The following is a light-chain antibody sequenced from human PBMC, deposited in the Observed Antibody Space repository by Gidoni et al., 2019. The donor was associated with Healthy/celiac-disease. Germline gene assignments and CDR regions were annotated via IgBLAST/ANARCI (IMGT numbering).Light chain of an antibody. J-gene: IGLJ3*02. CDR2: KDS. CDR1: AFPKQY. Sequence: SYDLTQPPSVSVTPGQTARLTCSGDAFPKQYAYWYQHKPGQAPVLVVYKDSERPSGIPERFSGSSSGTTVTLTISGVQAEDEADYYCQSADSSGTYWVFGGGTKLTVL. CDR3: QSADSSGTYWV. V-gene: IGLV3-25*02.